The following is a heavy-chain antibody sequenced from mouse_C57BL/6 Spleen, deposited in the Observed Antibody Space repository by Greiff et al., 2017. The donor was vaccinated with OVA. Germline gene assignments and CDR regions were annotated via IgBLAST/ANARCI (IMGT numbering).Heavy chain of an antibody. V-gene: IGHV2-2*01. J-gene: IGHJ4*01. Sequence: VQLVESGPGLVQPSQSLSITCTVSGFSLTSYGVHWVRQSPGKGLEWLGVIWSGGSTDYNAAFISRLSISKDNSKSQVFFKMNSLQADDTAIYYCATYDYDGYYAMDYWGQGTSVTVSS. CDR3: ATYDYDGYYAMDY. CDR1: GFSLTSYG. D-gene: IGHD2-4*01. CDR2: IWSGGST.